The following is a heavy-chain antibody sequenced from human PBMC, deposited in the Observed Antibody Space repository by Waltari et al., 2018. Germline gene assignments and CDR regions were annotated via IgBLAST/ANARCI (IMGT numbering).Heavy chain of an antibody. D-gene: IGHD3-10*01. V-gene: IGHV4-59*01. CDR2: IYYSGST. CDR3: ARARGEVRGVNRGDEFYYYGMDV. Sequence: QVQLQESGPGLVKPSETLSLTCTVSGGSISSYYWSWIRQPPGKGLEWIGYIYYSGSTYYIASLKSRVTISVVTAKNQFSLMLSSVTAADTAVYYCARARGEVRGVNRGDEFYYYGMDVWGQGTTVTVSS. CDR1: GGSISSYY. J-gene: IGHJ6*02.